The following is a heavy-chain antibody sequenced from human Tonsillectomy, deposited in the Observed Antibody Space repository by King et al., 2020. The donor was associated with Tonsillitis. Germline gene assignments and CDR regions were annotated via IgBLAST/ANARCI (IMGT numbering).Heavy chain of an antibody. CDR3: ARDIHYSKPDY. D-gene: IGHD4-11*01. J-gene: IGHJ4*02. V-gene: IGHV3-30*04. CDR1: GFTFSTYA. CDR2: ISYDGSNR. Sequence: VQLVESGGGVVQPGRSLRLSCAASGFTFSTYAMHWVRQAPGKGLAWVAVISYDGSNRYYADSVKGRFTISRDNLKNTLYLQMNSLRPEDTAVYYRARDIHYSKPDYWGQGTLVTVSS.